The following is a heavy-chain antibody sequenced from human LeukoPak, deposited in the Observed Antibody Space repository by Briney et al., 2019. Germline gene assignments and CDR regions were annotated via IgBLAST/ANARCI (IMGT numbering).Heavy chain of an antibody. CDR3: ARKGCTGDCYRFDL. CDR2: INTDNGNT. CDR1: GYTFNTYG. D-gene: IGHD2-21*02. V-gene: IGHV1-18*01. Sequence: ASVKVSCKASGYTFNTYGISWVRQAPGQRPEWMGWINTDNGNTKYAQKFQGRVTMTTDTSTSTAYMELSSLRSDDTAVYYYARKGCTGDCYRFDLWGQGTLVTVSS. J-gene: IGHJ5*02.